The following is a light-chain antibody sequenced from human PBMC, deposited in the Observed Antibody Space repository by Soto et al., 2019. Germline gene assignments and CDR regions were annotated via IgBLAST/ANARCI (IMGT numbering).Light chain of an antibody. CDR1: QGISSW. CDR3: QQYNSYYT. V-gene: IGKV1-5*03. Sequence: DIQMTQSPSTLSASVGDRVTITCRASQGISSWLAWYQKKPGKAPKLLIYKASSLESGVPSRFSGSGSGTEFTLTISCLQQDDFATYCCQQYNSYYTFGQGTKLEIK. J-gene: IGKJ2*01. CDR2: KAS.